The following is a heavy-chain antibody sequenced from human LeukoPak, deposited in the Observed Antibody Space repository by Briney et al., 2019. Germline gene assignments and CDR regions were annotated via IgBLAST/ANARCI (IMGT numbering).Heavy chain of an antibody. J-gene: IGHJ4*02. V-gene: IGHV1-69*02. CDR1: GGTFSSYT. D-gene: IGHD3-22*01. Sequence: GASVKVSCKASGGTFSSYTISWVRQAPGQGLKWMGRIIPILGIANYAQKFQGRVTITADKSTSTAYMELSSLRSEDTVVYYCARVDSSGYADYWGQGTLVTVSS. CDR2: IIPILGIA. CDR3: ARVDSSGYADY.